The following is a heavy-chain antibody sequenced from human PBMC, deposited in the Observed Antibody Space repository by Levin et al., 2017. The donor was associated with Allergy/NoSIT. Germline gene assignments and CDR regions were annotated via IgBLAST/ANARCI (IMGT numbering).Heavy chain of an antibody. D-gene: IGHD2-2*01. Sequence: SCAASGFTFSSYSMNWVRQAPGKGLEWVSSISSSSSYIYYADSVKGRFTISRDNAKNSLYLQMNSLRAEDTAVYYCARDYCSSTSCLEEYYYYYGMDVWGQGTTVTVSS. CDR2: ISSSSSYI. V-gene: IGHV3-21*01. J-gene: IGHJ6*02. CDR1: GFTFSSYS. CDR3: ARDYCSSTSCLEEYYYYYGMDV.